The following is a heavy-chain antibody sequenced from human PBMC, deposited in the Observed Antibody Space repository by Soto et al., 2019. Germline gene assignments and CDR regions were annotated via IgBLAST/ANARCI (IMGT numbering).Heavy chain of an antibody. V-gene: IGHV4-59*01. CDR2: SYHGGTT. J-gene: IGHJ4*02. Sequence: PSETLSLTCTVSGASINNYYWTWIRQPPGKGLEWIGYSYHGGTTDYNPSLKSRVTISVDTSKNQFSLKLTSVTAADTAVYYCARVVGYYYDSVSYSSGIDYWGQGALVTVSS. CDR3: ARVVGYYYDSVSYSSGIDY. CDR1: GASINNYY. D-gene: IGHD3-10*01.